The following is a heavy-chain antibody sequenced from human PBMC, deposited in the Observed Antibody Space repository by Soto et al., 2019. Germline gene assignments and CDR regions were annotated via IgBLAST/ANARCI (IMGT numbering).Heavy chain of an antibody. D-gene: IGHD3-10*01. CDR3: VREWRRLSPEY. CDR2: IKKDGGGE. J-gene: IGHJ4*02. CDR1: WVTFSDDW. V-gene: IGHV3-7*03. Sequence: GSLSFSCACSWVTFSDDWISLVCHAPGKGLEWVANIKKDGGGELYVDSVKGRFTISRDNAKNSLFLQMNSLRAEDTAVYYCVREWRRLSPEYWGQGTPVSVSS.